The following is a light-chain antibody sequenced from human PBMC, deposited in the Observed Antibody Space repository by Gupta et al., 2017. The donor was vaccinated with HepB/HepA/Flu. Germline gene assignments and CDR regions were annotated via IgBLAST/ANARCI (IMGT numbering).Light chain of an antibody. CDR1: DYVSTW. V-gene: IGKV1-5*03. J-gene: IGKJ4*01. CDR3: QHYNKYPVT. CDR2: KAS. Sequence: DIQMTQSPSTPSAFIGDRVTITCRASDYVSTWLAWYQQKPGKAPKLLISKASSLVNGVPLRFSGTGSGTEFTLTISSLQPDDFATYYCQHYNKYPVTFGGGTKVEMK.